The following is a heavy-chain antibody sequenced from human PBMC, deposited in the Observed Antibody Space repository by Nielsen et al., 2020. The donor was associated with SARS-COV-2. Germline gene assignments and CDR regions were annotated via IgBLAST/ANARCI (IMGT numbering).Heavy chain of an antibody. CDR3: ARGLRGRGSGSYYGYYYMDV. D-gene: IGHD3-10*01. CDR1: GYTFTSYA. Sequence: ASVKVSCKASGYTFTSYAMHWVRQAPGQRLEWMGWINPNSGGTNYAQKFQGWVTMTRDTSISTAYMELSRLRSDDTAVYYCARGLRGRGSGSYYGYYYMDVWGKGTTVTVSS. CDR2: INPNSGGT. V-gene: IGHV1-2*04. J-gene: IGHJ6*03.